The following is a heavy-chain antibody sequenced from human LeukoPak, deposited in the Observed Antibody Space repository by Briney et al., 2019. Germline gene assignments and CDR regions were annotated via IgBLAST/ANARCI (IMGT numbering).Heavy chain of an antibody. CDR2: IYYSGST. V-gene: IGHV4-39*01. J-gene: IGHJ4*02. Sequence: PSETLSLTCTVSGGSISGSSYYWGWIRQPPGKGLEWIGSIYYSGSTYYNPSLKSRVTISVDTSKNQFSLKLSSVTAADTAVYYCARQGYYYDSSGYYLYYFDYWGQGTLVTVSS. CDR1: GGSISGSSYY. D-gene: IGHD3-22*01. CDR3: ARQGYYYDSSGYYLYYFDY.